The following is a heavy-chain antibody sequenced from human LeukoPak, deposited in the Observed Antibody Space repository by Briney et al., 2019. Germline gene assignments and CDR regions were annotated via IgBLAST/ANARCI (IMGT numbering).Heavy chain of an antibody. CDR3: ARQRYYDSSGQFDP. V-gene: IGHV5-51*01. D-gene: IGHD3-22*01. Sequence: PGESLKISCKGSGYSFTNYWIGWVRQMPGKGLEWMGIIYPADSDTRYSPSFQGQVTISADKSISTAYLQWSSLKASDTAMYYCARQRYYDSSGQFDPWGQGTLVTVSS. CDR2: IYPADSDT. CDR1: GYSFTNYW. J-gene: IGHJ5*02.